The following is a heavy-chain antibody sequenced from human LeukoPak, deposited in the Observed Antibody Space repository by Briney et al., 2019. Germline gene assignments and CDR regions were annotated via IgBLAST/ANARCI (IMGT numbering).Heavy chain of an antibody. D-gene: IGHD6-19*01. J-gene: IGHJ3*02. CDR1: GYTFTSYG. Sequence: GASVKVSCKASGYTFTSYGISWVRQAPGQGLEWMGWISAYNGNTNYAQKLQGRVTMTTDTSTSTAYMELRSLRSDDTAVYYCARVISGLYGGAFAIWGQGTMVTVSS. V-gene: IGHV1-18*01. CDR3: ARVISGLYGGAFAI. CDR2: ISAYNGNT.